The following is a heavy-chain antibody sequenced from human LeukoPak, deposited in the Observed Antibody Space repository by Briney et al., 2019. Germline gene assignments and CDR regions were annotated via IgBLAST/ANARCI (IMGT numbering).Heavy chain of an antibody. Sequence: PGRSLRLSCAASGFTFSSYGMHWVRQAPGKGLEWVAVIWYDGSNKYYADSVKGRFTISRDNSKNTLYLQMNSLRAEDTAVYYCARAHCSGGSCYPYYFDYWGQGTLVTVSS. J-gene: IGHJ4*02. D-gene: IGHD2-15*01. CDR2: IWYDGSNK. CDR1: GFTFSSYG. V-gene: IGHV3-33*01. CDR3: ARAHCSGGSCYPYYFDY.